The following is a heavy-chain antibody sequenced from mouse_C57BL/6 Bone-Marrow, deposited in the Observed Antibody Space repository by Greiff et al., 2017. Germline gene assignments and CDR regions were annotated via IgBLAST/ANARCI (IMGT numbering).Heavy chain of an antibody. CDR2: IDPENGDT. D-gene: IGHD2-3*01. CDR1: GFNIKDDY. CDR3: TSDGLDY. Sequence: EVQLQQSGAELVRPGAPVKLSCTASGFNIKDDYMHWVKQRPEQGLEWIGWIDPENGDTEYASQFQGQATITAATSTNTAYLQLSSLTSEDTAVYYCTSDGLDYWGQGTTLTVSS. V-gene: IGHV14-4*01. J-gene: IGHJ2*01.